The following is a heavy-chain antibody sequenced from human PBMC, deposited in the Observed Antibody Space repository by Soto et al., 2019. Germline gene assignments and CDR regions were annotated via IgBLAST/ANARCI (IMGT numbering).Heavy chain of an antibody. CDR3: ARFRAPRSQLISMSFHP. Sequence: GESLKISCKASGYDFTNYWIAWVRQTPGRGLEWMGMIYPGDSNIRYNPSFRGRVTISADKSITSAFVQWGSLKASDSAIYYGARFRAPRSQLISMSFHPWGIGTLVTVSS. D-gene: IGHD2-2*01. CDR2: IYPGDSNI. J-gene: IGHJ4*03. CDR1: GYDFTNYW. V-gene: IGHV5-51*01.